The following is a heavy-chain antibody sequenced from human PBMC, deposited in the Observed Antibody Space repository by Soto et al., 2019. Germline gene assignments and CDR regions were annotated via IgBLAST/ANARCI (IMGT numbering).Heavy chain of an antibody. J-gene: IGHJ4*02. CDR2: ISFSGDRT. Sequence: GGSLRLSCASSGFTSASYAMFWVLQSPGKGLEWVSSISFSGDRTFYADSVKVRFTISRDNSKNTLYLQMNSLRAEDTAVYYCAKGRGYSYGYPFDYWGQGTLVTVSS. CDR1: GFTSASYA. V-gene: IGHV3-23*01. CDR3: AKGRGYSYGYPFDY. D-gene: IGHD5-18*01.